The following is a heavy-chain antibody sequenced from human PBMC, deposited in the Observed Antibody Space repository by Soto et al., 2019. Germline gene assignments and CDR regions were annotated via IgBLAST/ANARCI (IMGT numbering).Heavy chain of an antibody. D-gene: IGHD4-17*01. CDR3: ARIPEPVPYYFDY. Sequence: PSETLSLTCTVSGGSISSGDYYWSWIRQPPGKGLEWIGYIYYSGSTYYNPSLKSRVTISVDTSKNQFSLKLSSVTAADTAVYYCARIPEPVPYYFDYWGQGTLVTVSS. CDR2: IYYSGST. CDR1: GGSISSGDYY. V-gene: IGHV4-30-4*01. J-gene: IGHJ4*02.